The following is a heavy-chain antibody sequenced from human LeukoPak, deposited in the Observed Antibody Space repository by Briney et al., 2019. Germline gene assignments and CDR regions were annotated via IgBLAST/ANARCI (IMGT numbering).Heavy chain of an antibody. CDR3: ARGSRYYYDSSGYYQYITNEHFGY. CDR2: ISYDGSNK. D-gene: IGHD3-22*01. V-gene: IGHV3-30*01. CDR1: GFTFSSYA. J-gene: IGHJ4*02. Sequence: GGSLRLSRAASGFTFSSYAMHWVRQAPGKGLEWVAVISYDGSNKYYADSVKGRFTISRDNSKNTLYLQMNSLRAEDTAVYYCARGSRYYYDSSGYYQYITNEHFGYWGQGTLVTVSS.